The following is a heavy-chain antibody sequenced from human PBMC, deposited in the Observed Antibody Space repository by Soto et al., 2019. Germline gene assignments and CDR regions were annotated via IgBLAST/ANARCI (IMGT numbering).Heavy chain of an antibody. CDR1: GGSFSGYY. CDR3: ARDNMVATSWFDP. Sequence: ETLSLTCAVYGGSFSGYYLSWIRQPPGKGLEWIGEINHSGSTNYNPSLKSRVTISVDTSKNQFSLKLSSVTAADTAVYYCARDNMVATSWFDPWGQGTLVTVSS. J-gene: IGHJ5*02. D-gene: IGHD5-12*01. CDR2: INHSGST. V-gene: IGHV4-34*01.